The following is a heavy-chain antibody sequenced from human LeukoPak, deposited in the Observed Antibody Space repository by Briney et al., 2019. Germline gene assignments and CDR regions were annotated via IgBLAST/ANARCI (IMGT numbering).Heavy chain of an antibody. CDR1: GFSFNNYA. CDR3: AKGAYDYIEIAYFDY. J-gene: IGHJ4*02. D-gene: IGHD5-12*01. Sequence: GGSLRLSCVASGFSFNNYALNWVRQAPGKGLEWVSLIIGSSGTTFYADSVKGRFTISRDKSKSTLYLQMNSLRAEDTAVYYCAKGAYDYIEIAYFDYWGQGSLVTVSS. CDR2: IIGSSGTT. V-gene: IGHV3-23*01.